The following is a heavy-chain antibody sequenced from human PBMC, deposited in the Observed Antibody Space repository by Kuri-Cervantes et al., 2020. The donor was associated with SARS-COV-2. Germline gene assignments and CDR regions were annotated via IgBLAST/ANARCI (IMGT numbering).Heavy chain of an antibody. CDR3: ARPSITFFGVVVDV. CDR2: IYYSGST. CDR1: GGSISSSSYY. J-gene: IGHJ6*02. Sequence: GSLRLFCTVSGGSISSSSYYWGWIRQPPGKGLEWIGSIYYSGSTYYNPSLKSRVTISVDTSKNQFSLKLSSVTAADTAVYYCARPSITFFGVVVDVWGQGTPVTVSS. D-gene: IGHD3-3*01. V-gene: IGHV4-39*01.